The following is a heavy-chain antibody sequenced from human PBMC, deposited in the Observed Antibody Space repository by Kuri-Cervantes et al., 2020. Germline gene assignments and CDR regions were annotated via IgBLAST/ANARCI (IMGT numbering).Heavy chain of an antibody. Sequence: ASVKVSCKASGYTFTSYGISWVRQAPGQGLEWMGWISAYNGNTNYTQKPQGRVTMTTDTSTSTAYMELRSLRSDDTAVYYCARENPPRYCSGGSCHKPYYYGMDVWGQGTTVTVSS. CDR1: GYTFTSYG. D-gene: IGHD2-15*01. CDR3: ARENPPRYCSGGSCHKPYYYGMDV. CDR2: ISAYNGNT. J-gene: IGHJ6*02. V-gene: IGHV1-18*01.